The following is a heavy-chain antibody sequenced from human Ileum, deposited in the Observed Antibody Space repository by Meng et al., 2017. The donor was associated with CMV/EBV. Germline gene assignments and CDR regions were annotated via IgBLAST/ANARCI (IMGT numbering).Heavy chain of an antibody. CDR3: ARLERLVLAY. CDR1: GGSVSSGSYY. D-gene: IGHD6-6*01. CDR2: NYYSGST. J-gene: IGHJ4*02. Sequence: GSLRLSCTVSGGSVSSGSYYWSWIRQPPGKGLEWIGYNYYSGSTNYNPSLKSRVTISGDTSKNQFSLKLSSVPAADTAVYYCARLERLVLAYWGQGALVTVSS. V-gene: IGHV4-61*01.